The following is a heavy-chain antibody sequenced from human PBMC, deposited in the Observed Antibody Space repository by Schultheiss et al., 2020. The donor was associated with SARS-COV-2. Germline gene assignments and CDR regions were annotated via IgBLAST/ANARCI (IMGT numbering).Heavy chain of an antibody. J-gene: IGHJ4*02. CDR1: GFTLSSSA. V-gene: IGHV3-30*04. CDR3: ARDYGGWSLDY. D-gene: IGHD6-19*01. Sequence: GGSLRLSCAASGFTLSSSAMQWVRQAPGKGLEWVAVISYDGSNKYYADSVKGRFTISRDNSKNTLYLQMNSLRAEDTAVYYCARDYGGWSLDYWGQGTLVTVSS. CDR2: ISYDGSNK.